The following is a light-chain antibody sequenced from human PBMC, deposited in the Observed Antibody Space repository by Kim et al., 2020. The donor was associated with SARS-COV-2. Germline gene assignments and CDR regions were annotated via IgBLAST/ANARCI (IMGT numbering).Light chain of an antibody. CDR3: KSRGTSGNVV. Sequence: SSELTQDPAVSVALRQTVRITCRGDSLRSYYATWYQQKPGQAPVLVIYGKNNRPSGIPDRFSGSSSGNTASLTITGAQAEDEADYYCKSRGTSGNVVFGGGTQLTVL. CDR1: SLRSYY. CDR2: GKN. J-gene: IGLJ2*01. V-gene: IGLV3-19*01.